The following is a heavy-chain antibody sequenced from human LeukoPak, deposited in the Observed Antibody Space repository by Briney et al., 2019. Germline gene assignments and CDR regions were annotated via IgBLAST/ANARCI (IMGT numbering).Heavy chain of an antibody. J-gene: IGHJ6*03. CDR2: INHSGST. D-gene: IGHD1-1*01. Sequence: PSETLSLTCAVYGGSFSGYYWSWIRQPPGKGLEWVGAINHSGSTNYNPSLKSRVTISVDTSKNQFSLKLSSVTAADTAVYYCARRRTPQFAHYYYYYYMDVWGKGSTVTVSS. CDR1: GGSFSGYY. V-gene: IGHV4-34*01. CDR3: ARRRTPQFAHYYYYYYMDV.